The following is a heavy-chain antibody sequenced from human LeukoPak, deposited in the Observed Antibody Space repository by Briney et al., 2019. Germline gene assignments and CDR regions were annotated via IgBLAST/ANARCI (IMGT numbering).Heavy chain of an antibody. J-gene: IGHJ4*02. CDR2: INTNTGNP. V-gene: IGHV7-4-1*02. CDR1: GYTFTSYA. D-gene: IGHD3-22*01. Sequence: GASVKVSCKASGYTFTSYAMNWVRQAPGQGLEWMGWINTNTGNPTYAQGFTGRFVFSLDTSVSTAYLQISSLKAEDTAVYYCARDLRGAYYYDSSGYFYYFDYWGQGTLGTVSS. CDR3: ARDLRGAYYYDSSGYFYYFDY.